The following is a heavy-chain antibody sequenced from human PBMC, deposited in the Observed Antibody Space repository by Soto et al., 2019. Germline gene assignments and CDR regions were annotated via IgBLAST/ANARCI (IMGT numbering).Heavy chain of an antibody. Sequence: QVQLQESGPGLVKPSQTLSLTCTVSGGPFPNGGYYWSWILQEPGKALEWIGYTHYSGDTAYNPSLRSRVSISTDTSKTQFFCRQRSVTSEDTAVYYCARGDFQVSSDFDYWGQGMLVPVSS. V-gene: IGHV4-31*03. CDR3: ARGDFQVSSDFDY. CDR2: THYSGDT. J-gene: IGHJ4*02. CDR1: GGPFPNGGYY. D-gene: IGHD3-16*01.